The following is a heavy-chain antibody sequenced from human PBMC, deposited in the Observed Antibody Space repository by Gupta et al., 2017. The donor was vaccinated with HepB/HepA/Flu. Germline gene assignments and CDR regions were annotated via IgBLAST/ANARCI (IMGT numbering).Heavy chain of an antibody. J-gene: IGHJ5*02. CDR1: GFTFSSYS. D-gene: IGHD2-15*01. Sequence: EVQLVESGGGLVKPGGSLRLSCAASGFTFSSYSMNWVRQAPGKGLEWVSSISSSSSYIYYADSVKGRFTISRDNAKNSLYLQMNSLRAEDTAVYYCARDREGYCSGGSCYFRAHNWFDPWGQGTLVTVSS. CDR2: ISSSSSYI. CDR3: ARDREGYCSGGSCYFRAHNWFDP. V-gene: IGHV3-21*01.